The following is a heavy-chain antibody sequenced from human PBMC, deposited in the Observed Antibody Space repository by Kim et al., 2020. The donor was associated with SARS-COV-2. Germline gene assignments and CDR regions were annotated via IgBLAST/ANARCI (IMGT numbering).Heavy chain of an antibody. J-gene: IGHJ4*02. D-gene: IGHD6-13*01. V-gene: IGHV4-61*02. Sequence: TNYNPSLKGRSTLSIHTSKNQFSLRLTSVTAADTAVYFCVRGGASSIPFDYWGQGTLVTVSS. CDR3: VRGGASSIPFDY. CDR2: T.